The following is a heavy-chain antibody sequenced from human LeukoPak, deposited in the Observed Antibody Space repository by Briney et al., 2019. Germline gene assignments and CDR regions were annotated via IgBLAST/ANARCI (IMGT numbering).Heavy chain of an antibody. CDR3: ARHGSDSSGYPYYFDY. CDR2: IYYSGST. J-gene: IGHJ4*02. V-gene: IGHV4-59*08. CDR1: GGSISSYY. D-gene: IGHD3-22*01. Sequence: SETLSLTCTVSGGSISSYYWSWIRQSPGKGLEWIGYIYYSGSTNYNPSLKSRVTISVDTSKNQFSLKLSSVTAADTAVYYCARHGSDSSGYPYYFDYWGQGTLVTVSS.